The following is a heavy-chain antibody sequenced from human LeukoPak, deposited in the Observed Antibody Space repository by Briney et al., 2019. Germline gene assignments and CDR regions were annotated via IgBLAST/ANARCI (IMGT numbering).Heavy chain of an antibody. D-gene: IGHD4-17*01. CDR1: GGSFSGYY. J-gene: IGHJ4*02. Sequence: NASETLSLTCAVYGGSFSGYYWSWIRQPPGKGPEWIGEINHSGSTNYNPSLKSRVTISVDTSKNQFSLKLSSVTAADTAVYYCARGALRWLPAHLDYWGQGTLVTVSS. CDR2: INHSGST. V-gene: IGHV4-34*01. CDR3: ARGALRWLPAHLDY.